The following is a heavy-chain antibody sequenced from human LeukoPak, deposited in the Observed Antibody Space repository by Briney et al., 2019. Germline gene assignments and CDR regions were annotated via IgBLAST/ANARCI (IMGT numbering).Heavy chain of an antibody. CDR2: IYYSGST. D-gene: IGHD3-3*01. Sequence: SETLSLTCTVFGGSVSSGSYYWSWIRQPPGKGLEWIGYIYYSGSTNYNPSLKSRVTISVDTSKNQFSLKLSSVTAADTAVYYCARDRGTIFGVVISFPDAFDIWGQGTMVTVSS. CDR3: ARDRGTIFGVVISFPDAFDI. V-gene: IGHV4-61*01. CDR1: GGSVSSGSYY. J-gene: IGHJ3*02.